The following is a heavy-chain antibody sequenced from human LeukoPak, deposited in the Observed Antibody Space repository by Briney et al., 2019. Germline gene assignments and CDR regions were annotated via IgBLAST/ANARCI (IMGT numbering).Heavy chain of an antibody. CDR3: AIRAEGHGWFDP. CDR1: GGSIKSSNYC. CDR2: FFYSGST. J-gene: IGHJ5*02. Sequence: SETLSLTCTVSGGSIKSSNYCWGWIRQFPGEGLEWIGSFFYSGSTNYNPSLKSRVTISVDTSKNQFSLKLSSVTAADTAEYYCAIRAEGHGWFDPWGQGTLVTVSS. V-gene: IGHV4-39*07. D-gene: IGHD6-19*01.